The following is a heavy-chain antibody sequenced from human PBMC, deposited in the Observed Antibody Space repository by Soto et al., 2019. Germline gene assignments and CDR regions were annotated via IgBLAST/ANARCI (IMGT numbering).Heavy chain of an antibody. V-gene: IGHV3-21*01. J-gene: IGHJ4*02. Sequence: LGGSLRLSCAASGFTFSTYNMNWVRQAPGKGLEWVSSISSSSSYIYYADSVKGRFTISRDNAKNSLYLQMNSLRAEDTAVYYCARDLYYYDSSAYYGYWGQGTLVTVSS. CDR3: ARDLYYYDSSAYYGY. CDR1: GFTFSTYN. CDR2: ISSSSSYI. D-gene: IGHD3-22*01.